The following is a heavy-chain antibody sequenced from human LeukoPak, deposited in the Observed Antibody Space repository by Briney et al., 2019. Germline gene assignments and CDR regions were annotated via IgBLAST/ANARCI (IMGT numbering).Heavy chain of an antibody. CDR1: GFTFSSYW. D-gene: IGHD1/OR15-1a*01. J-gene: IGHJ4*02. V-gene: IGHV3-7*01. CDR3: LVTTRSRGFDD. Sequence: GGSLRLSCAASGFTFSSYWMSWVRQAPGKGLEWVANIRQDGSVQNYVDSVKGRFTISRDNPTNSVYLQMSSLRAEDTAVYYCLVTTRSRGFDDWGQGTLVTVSS. CDR2: IRQDGSVQ.